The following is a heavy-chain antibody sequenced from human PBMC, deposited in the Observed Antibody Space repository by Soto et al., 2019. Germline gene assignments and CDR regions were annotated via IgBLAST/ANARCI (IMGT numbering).Heavy chain of an antibody. CDR1: GGSISSSSYY. V-gene: IGHV4-39*01. J-gene: IGHJ4*02. CDR3: ASRKYSYGNYYFDY. CDR2: IYYSGST. Sequence: PSETLSLTCTVSGGSISSSSYYWGWIRQPPGKGLEWIGSIYYSGSTYYNPSLKSRVTISVDTSKNQFSLKLSSVTAADTAVYYCASRKYSYGNYYFDYWGQGTLVTVSS. D-gene: IGHD5-18*01.